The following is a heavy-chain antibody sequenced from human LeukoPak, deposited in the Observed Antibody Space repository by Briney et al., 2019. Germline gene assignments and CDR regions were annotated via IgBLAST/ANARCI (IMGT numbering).Heavy chain of an antibody. CDR2: VYYSGET. V-gene: IGHV4-39*01. D-gene: IGHD4-23*01. CDR3: AKTGYGGNPFDS. CDR1: GASISSSSYS. J-gene: IGHJ4*02. Sequence: PSETLSLTGTVSGASISSSSYSWGWIRQPPGKGLEWIGGVYYSGETHYNPSLKSRVTISVDVSKNQFPLKLSSVTAADTAVYYCAKTGYGGNPFDSWGQGTQVTVSS.